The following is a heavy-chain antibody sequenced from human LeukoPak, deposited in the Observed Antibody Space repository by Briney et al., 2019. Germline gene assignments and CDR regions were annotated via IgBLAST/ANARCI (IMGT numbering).Heavy chain of an antibody. D-gene: IGHD1-1*01. Sequence: SEXLSLTCTVSGGSISSGSYYWSWIRQPAGKGLEWVGRIYTSGSTNYNPSLKSRVTISVDTSKNQFSLKLSSVTAADTAVYYCARGTVFSGAFDIWGQGTMVTVSS. V-gene: IGHV4-61*02. CDR2: IYTSGST. J-gene: IGHJ3*02. CDR3: ARGTVFSGAFDI. CDR1: GGSISSGSYY.